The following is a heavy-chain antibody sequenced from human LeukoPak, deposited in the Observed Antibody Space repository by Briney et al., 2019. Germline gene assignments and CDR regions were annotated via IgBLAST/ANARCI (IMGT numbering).Heavy chain of an antibody. CDR3: ARSARYYASSGYYYPALFDY. CDR1: GGSISSSSYY. CDR2: IYYSGGT. D-gene: IGHD3-22*01. V-gene: IGHV4-39*01. J-gene: IGHJ4*02. Sequence: PSETLSLTCTVSGGSISSSSYYWGWIRQLPGKGLEWIGSIYYSGGTYYNPSLKSRVTISVDTSKNQLSLNLSSVTAADTAVYYCARSARYYASSGYYYPALFDYWGQGTLVTVSS.